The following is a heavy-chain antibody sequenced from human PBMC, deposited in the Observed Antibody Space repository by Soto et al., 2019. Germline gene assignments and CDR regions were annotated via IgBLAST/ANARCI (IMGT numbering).Heavy chain of an antibody. J-gene: IGHJ4*02. V-gene: IGHV3-23*01. D-gene: IGHD3-22*01. Sequence: GGSLRLSCAASGFTFSSYAMSWVRQAPGKGLEWVSAISGSGGSTYYADSVKGRFTISRDNSKNTLYLQMNSLRAEDTAVYYCAKGGSGYYDSSGYLDYWGQGTLVTVSS. CDR3: AKGGSGYYDSSGYLDY. CDR2: ISGSGGST. CDR1: GFTFSSYA.